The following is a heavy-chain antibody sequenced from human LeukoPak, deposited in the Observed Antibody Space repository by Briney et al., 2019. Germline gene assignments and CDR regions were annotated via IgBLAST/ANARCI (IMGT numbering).Heavy chain of an antibody. Sequence: PGGSLRLSCAASGFTFSSYGMHWVRQAPGKGLVWVSRINSDGSSTSYADSVKGRFTISRDNAKNTLYLQMNSLRAEDTAVYYCASPAYYDSSGYQPLDYWGQGTLVTVSS. V-gene: IGHV3-74*01. J-gene: IGHJ4*02. CDR3: ASPAYYDSSGYQPLDY. D-gene: IGHD3-22*01. CDR2: INSDGSST. CDR1: GFTFSSYG.